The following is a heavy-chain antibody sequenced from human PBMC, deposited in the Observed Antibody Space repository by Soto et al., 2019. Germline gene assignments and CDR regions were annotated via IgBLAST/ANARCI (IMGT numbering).Heavy chain of an antibody. CDR2: IYYSGST. D-gene: IGHD2-15*01. V-gene: IGHV4-39*01. J-gene: IGHJ5*02. CDR1: GGSISSSSYY. Sequence: SETLSLTCTVSGGSISSSSYYWGWIRQPPGKGLEWIGSIYYSGSTYYNPSLKSRVTISVDTSKNQFSLKLSSVTAAGTAVYYCARGGSYCSGGSCYPYNWFDPWGQGTLVTVSS. CDR3: ARGGSYCSGGSCYPYNWFDP.